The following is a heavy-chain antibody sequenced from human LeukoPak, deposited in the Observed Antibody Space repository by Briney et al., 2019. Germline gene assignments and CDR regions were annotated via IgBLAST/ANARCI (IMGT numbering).Heavy chain of an antibody. CDR1: GGSISSGGYP. D-gene: IGHD2-15*01. J-gene: IGHJ4*02. CDR2: IYHSGST. Sequence: SETLSLTCAVSGGSISSGGYPWSWIRQPPGKGLEWIGYIYHSGSTYYNPSLKSRVTISVDRSKNQFSLKLSSVTAADTAVYYCATSSVMSGSLDYWGQGTLVTVSS. V-gene: IGHV4-30-2*01. CDR3: ATSSVMSGSLDY.